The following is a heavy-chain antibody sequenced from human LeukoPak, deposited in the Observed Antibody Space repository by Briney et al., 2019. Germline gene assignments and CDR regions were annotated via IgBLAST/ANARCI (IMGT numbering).Heavy chain of an antibody. V-gene: IGHV3-23*01. CDR3: AKRGVVIRVILVGFHKEAYYFDS. J-gene: IGHJ4*02. CDR2: LSGSGGST. CDR1: GITLSNYG. D-gene: IGHD3-22*01. Sequence: GGSLRLSCAVPGITLSNYGMTWVRQAPGKGLEGVAGLSGSGGSTKYADSVKGRFTISRDNAKNTLYLQMNSLRAEDTAVYFCAKRGVVIRVILVGFHKEAYYFDSWGQGVLVTASS.